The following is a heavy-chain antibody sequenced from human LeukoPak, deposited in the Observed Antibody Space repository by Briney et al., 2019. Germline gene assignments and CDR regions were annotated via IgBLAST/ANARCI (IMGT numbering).Heavy chain of an antibody. CDR1: GGSISSYY. V-gene: IGHV4-59*08. D-gene: IGHD3-10*01. CDR3: ARGLTMVRGVVTYDY. Sequence: PSETLSLTCTVSGGSISSYYWSWIRQPPGKGLEWIGYIYYSGSTNYNPSLKSRVTISVDTSKNQFSLKLSSVTAADTAVYYCARGLTMVRGVVTYDYWGKGTLVTVSS. J-gene: IGHJ4*02. CDR2: IYYSGST.